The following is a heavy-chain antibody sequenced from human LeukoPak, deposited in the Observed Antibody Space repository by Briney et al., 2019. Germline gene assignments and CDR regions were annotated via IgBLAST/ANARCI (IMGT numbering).Heavy chain of an antibody. J-gene: IGHJ4*02. CDR1: GFTFDDYA. D-gene: IGHD6-13*01. CDR2: ISGDGGST. Sequence: PGGSLRLSCAASGFTFDDYAMHWVRHAPGKGLEWVSLISGDGGSTYYADSVKGRFTISRDNSKNSLYLRMNSLRAEDTALYYCAKDSGIAAAGDYWGQGTLVTVSS. V-gene: IGHV3-43*02. CDR3: AKDSGIAAAGDY.